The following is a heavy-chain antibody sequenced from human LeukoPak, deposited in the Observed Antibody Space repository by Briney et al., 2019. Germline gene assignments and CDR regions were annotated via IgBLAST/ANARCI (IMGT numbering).Heavy chain of an antibody. CDR3: AKVGYGWYEVDY. V-gene: IGHV3-30*02. CDR1: GFTFSTYG. Sequence: GGSLRLSCAASGFTFSTYGMHWVRQAPGKGLDWVAFVRYDGSEGYYADSVKDRFTVSRDNSKNRMYLQMNSLRAEDTAIYYCAKVGYGWYEVDYWGQGTLVTVSS. CDR2: VRYDGSEG. D-gene: IGHD6-19*01. J-gene: IGHJ4*02.